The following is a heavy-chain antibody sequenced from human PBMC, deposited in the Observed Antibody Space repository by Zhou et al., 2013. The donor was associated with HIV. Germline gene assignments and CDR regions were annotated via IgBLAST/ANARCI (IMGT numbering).Heavy chain of an antibody. J-gene: IGHJ3*02. Sequence: QVQLVQSGAEMKKPGASVNISCKASGYTFTANYIHWVRQAPGQGLEWMGLINPGIGSTYYAEKFQGRVTMTRDTSTSTVNTQLGTLTSEDTAVYYCNRGMQGWVNDAFDIWGQGTMVTVSS. CDR3: NRGMQGWVNDAFDI. CDR1: GYTFTANY. D-gene: IGHD2-21*01. CDR2: INPGIGST. V-gene: IGHV1-46*03.